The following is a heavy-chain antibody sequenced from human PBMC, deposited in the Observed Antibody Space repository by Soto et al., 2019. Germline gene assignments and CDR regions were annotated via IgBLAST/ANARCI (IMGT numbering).Heavy chain of an antibody. Sequence: ETLSLTCTVSGGSVSSGSYYWSWIRQPPGKGLEWIGYIYYSGSTNYNPSLKSRVTISVDTSKNQFSLKLSSVTAADTAVYYCARDPYYYAGESPYWGQGTLVTVSS. V-gene: IGHV4-61*01. D-gene: IGHD3-10*01. CDR1: GGSVSSGSYY. J-gene: IGHJ4*02. CDR3: ARDPYYYAGESPY. CDR2: IYYSGST.